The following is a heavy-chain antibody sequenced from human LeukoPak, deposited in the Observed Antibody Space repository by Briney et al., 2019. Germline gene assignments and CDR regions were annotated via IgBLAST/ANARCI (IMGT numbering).Heavy chain of an antibody. V-gene: IGHV4-39*01. CDR1: GGSISNKYYY. CDR2: VYHSGHT. J-gene: IGHJ6*03. D-gene: IGHD4-11*01. CDR3: ARQHTVKGSYYYYYMDV. Sequence: SETLSLTCTVSGGSISNKYYYWAWVRQSPGKGLEWIGTVYHSGHTYYSTSLESRVTISIDTSKNQFSLKLSSVTAADTAVYYCARQHTVKGSYYYYYMDVWGKGTTVTVSS.